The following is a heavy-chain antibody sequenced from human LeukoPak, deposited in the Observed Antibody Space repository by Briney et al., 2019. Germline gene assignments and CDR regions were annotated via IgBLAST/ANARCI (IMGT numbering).Heavy chain of an antibody. V-gene: IGHV3-11*04. CDR2: ISSSGSTI. Sequence: GGSLRLSCAASGFPFSDYYMSWIRPAPGKGLEWVSYISSSGSTIYYADSVKGRFTISRDNAKNSLYLRMNSLRAEDTAVYYCAREWSGSYYIDYWGQGTLVTVSS. J-gene: IGHJ4*02. D-gene: IGHD1-26*01. CDR3: AREWSGSYYIDY. CDR1: GFPFSDYY.